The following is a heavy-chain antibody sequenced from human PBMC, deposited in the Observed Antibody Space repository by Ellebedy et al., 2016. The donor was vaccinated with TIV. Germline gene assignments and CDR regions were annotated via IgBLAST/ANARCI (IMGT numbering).Heavy chain of an antibody. V-gene: IGHV3-53*01. Sequence: GESLKISCAASGFTVSSNYMSWVRQVPGKGLEWVSVIYRGGSTYYADSVKGRFTISSDNSKNTLYLQMNSLRAEDTAVYYCTRKNSSGWTFDYWGQGTLVTVSS. D-gene: IGHD6-19*01. CDR1: GFTVSSNY. J-gene: IGHJ4*02. CDR2: IYRGGST. CDR3: TRKNSSGWTFDY.